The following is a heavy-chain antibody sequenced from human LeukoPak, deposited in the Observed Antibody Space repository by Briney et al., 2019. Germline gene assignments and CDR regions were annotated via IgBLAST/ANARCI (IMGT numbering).Heavy chain of an antibody. D-gene: IGHD3-9*01. Sequence: ASVKVSCKASGYTFTDNYIHWVRQAPGQELEWMGWINPNSGGTNYAQKFQGRVTFTRDTSINTAYMELSRLRSDDTAVYYCARDYGTTYYYDILTGYQCDYWGQGTLVTVSS. CDR1: GYTFTDNY. V-gene: IGHV1-2*02. J-gene: IGHJ4*02. CDR2: INPNSGGT. CDR3: ARDYGTTYYYDILTGYQCDY.